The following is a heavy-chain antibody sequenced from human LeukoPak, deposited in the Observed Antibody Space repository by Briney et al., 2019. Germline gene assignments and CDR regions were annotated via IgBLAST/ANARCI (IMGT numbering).Heavy chain of an antibody. Sequence: GGSLRLSCAASGFTFSSYAMHWVRQAPGKGLEWVAVISYDGSNKYYADSVKGRFTISRDNSKNTLYLQMNSLRPEDTAVYYCARGEDGFWSGYVEHWGQGTLVTVSS. CDR2: ISYDGSNK. CDR1: GFTFSSYA. J-gene: IGHJ1*01. V-gene: IGHV3-30*04. CDR3: ARGEDGFWSGYVEH. D-gene: IGHD3-3*01.